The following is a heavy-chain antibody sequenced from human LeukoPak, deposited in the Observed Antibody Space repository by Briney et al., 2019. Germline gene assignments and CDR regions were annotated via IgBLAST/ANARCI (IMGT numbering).Heavy chain of an antibody. CDR2: IIPIFGTA. Sequence: SVKVSCKASGGTFSSYAISWVRQAPGQGLEWMGGIIPIFGTANYAQKFQGRVTITADESTSTAYTELSSLRSEDTAVYYCARVPYYYDSSGYYAYYYYGMDVWGQGTTVTVSS. J-gene: IGHJ6*02. D-gene: IGHD3-22*01. CDR3: ARVPYYYDSSGYYAYYYYGMDV. V-gene: IGHV1-69*01. CDR1: GGTFSSYA.